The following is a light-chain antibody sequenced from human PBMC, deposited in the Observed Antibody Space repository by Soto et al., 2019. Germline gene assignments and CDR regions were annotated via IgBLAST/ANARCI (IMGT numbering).Light chain of an antibody. Sequence: EIVMTQSPDTLSVSPGERATLSCRASQSVGSNLAWYQKKPGQAPRLLIFGASTRATGIPARFSGSGSGTEFTLTISSLQSEDFADYYCQQYNNWPRVTFGQGTRLEIK. CDR2: GAS. V-gene: IGKV3-15*01. J-gene: IGKJ5*01. CDR3: QQYNNWPRVT. CDR1: QSVGSN.